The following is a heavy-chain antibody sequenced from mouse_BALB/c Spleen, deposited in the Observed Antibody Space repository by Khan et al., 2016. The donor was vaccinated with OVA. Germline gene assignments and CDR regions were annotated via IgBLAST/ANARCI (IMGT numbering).Heavy chain of an antibody. D-gene: IGHD1-1*02. J-gene: IGHJ3*01. CDR2: ISDGGSYT. Sequence: EVELVESGGGLVKPGGSLKLSCAASGFTFSDYYMYWVRQTPEKRLEWVATISDGGSYTYYPDSVKGRFTISRDNAKNHLYLQMSSLKSEDTAMYCCARAGYGGFADWCQGTLVTVSA. V-gene: IGHV5-4*02. CDR3: ARAGYGGFAD. CDR1: GFTFSDYY.